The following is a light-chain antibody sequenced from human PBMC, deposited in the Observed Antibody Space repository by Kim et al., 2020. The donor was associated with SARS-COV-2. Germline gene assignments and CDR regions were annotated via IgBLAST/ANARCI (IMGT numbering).Light chain of an antibody. CDR3: HSRDSIGNDVI. Sequence: SSELTQDPAVSVALGQTVRITCQGDSLRSSYASWYQQKPGQAPILVVFAKNNRPSGIPDRFSGSSSGSTASLTIAGAQVEDEADYYCHSRDSIGNDVIFGGGTQLTVL. J-gene: IGLJ2*01. V-gene: IGLV3-19*01. CDR2: AKN. CDR1: SLRSSY.